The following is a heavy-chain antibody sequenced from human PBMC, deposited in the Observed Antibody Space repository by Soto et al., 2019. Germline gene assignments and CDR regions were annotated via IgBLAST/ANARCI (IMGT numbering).Heavy chain of an antibody. CDR3: AKDHGYCSGGTCYPYGMDV. CDR2: ISGSGGTT. D-gene: IGHD2-15*01. J-gene: IGHJ6*02. Sequence: GGSLRLSCAASGVTFSSYAMSWVRQAPGKGLEWVSAISGSGGTTFYADSVKGRFTISRDNSKKTLYLQMNSLRAEDTAVYYCAKDHGYCSGGTCYPYGMDVWGQGTTVTVSS. V-gene: IGHV3-23*01. CDR1: GVTFSSYA.